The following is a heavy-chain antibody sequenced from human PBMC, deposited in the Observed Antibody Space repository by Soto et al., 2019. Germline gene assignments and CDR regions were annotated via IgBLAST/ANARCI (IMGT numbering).Heavy chain of an antibody. CDR3: ARYKDPQQLCGKCCYALDV. Sequence: QVQLVQSGAEVKKPGSSVKVSCKASGDTFSSFAISWVRQAPGQGLEWMGGIIPICRTPNYSQKFQGRVTITAQEFPSTAYMELSSLRSADTAVYYCARYKDPQQLCGKCCYALDVWGQGTTVIVSS. CDR2: IIPICRTP. D-gene: IGHD5-18*01. CDR1: GDTFSSFA. J-gene: IGHJ6*02. V-gene: IGHV1-69*12.